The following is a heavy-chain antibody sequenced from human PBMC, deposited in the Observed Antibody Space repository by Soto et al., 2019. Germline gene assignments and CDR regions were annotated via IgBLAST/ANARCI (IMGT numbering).Heavy chain of an antibody. Sequence: PSEPLSLTCTVSGGSISSSSYYWGWIRQPPGKGLEWIGSIFYSGSTYYNPSLKSRVTISVDTSKNQFSLKLSSVTAADTAVYYCARHLTYCSAGSCYSDFPYYGMDVWGQGTTVS. CDR3: ARHLTYCSAGSCYSDFPYYGMDV. V-gene: IGHV4-39*01. CDR2: IFYSGST. J-gene: IGHJ6*02. D-gene: IGHD2-15*01. CDR1: GGSISSSSYY.